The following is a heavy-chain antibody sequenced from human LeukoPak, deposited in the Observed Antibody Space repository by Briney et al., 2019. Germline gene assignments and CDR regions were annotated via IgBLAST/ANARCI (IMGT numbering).Heavy chain of an antibody. CDR3: ARDNSDFLFDP. CDR2: INPKSGAT. CDR1: GYTFTGYY. V-gene: IGHV1-2*02. D-gene: IGHD3/OR15-3a*01. J-gene: IGHJ5*02. Sequence: ASVKLSCKASGYTFTGYYMHWVRQAPGQGLEWMGWINPKSGATNYAQKFQGRVTMTRDTSISTAYMELTRLISDDTAVYFCARDNSDFLFDPWGQGTLVTVSS.